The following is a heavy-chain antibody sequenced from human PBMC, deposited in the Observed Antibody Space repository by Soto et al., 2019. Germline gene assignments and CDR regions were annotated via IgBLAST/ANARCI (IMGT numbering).Heavy chain of an antibody. CDR3: ARVGLSGYGYNDY. D-gene: IGHD5-12*01. J-gene: IGHJ4*02. CDR2: IKSKTDGATT. Sequence: GGSLRLSCAASGFTFTNAWMTWVRQAPGKGLEWIGRIKSKTDGATTDYAGHVKGRFTISRDDSKKTLFVQMNGLKTEDTAVYYCARVGLSGYGYNDYWGQGTLVTVSS. V-gene: IGHV3-15*05. CDR1: GFTFTNAW.